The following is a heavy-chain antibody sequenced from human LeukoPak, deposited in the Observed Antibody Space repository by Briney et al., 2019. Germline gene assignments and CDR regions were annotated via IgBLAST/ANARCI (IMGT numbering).Heavy chain of an antibody. Sequence: PSETLSLTCTVSGGSISGSNYYWSWIRQHPGKGLEWIGYIYYSGSTYYNPSLKSRVTISVDTSKNQFSLKLSSVTAADTAVYYCARGAQQLVLDWFDPWGQGTLVTVSS. CDR2: IYYSGST. V-gene: IGHV4-31*03. CDR1: GGSISGSNYY. D-gene: IGHD6-13*01. CDR3: ARGAQQLVLDWFDP. J-gene: IGHJ5*02.